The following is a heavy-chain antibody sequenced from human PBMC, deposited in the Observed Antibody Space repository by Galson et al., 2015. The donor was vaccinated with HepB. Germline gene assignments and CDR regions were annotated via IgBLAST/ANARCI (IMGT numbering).Heavy chain of an antibody. V-gene: IGHV4-39*01. Sequence: TLSLTCTVSGGSISTISYYWGWIRQPPGRGLEWIGSIDYSGSTSHNPSLKSRVTISVDTSKTQFSLKLSSVTAADTAVYYCARSDCRRTGCFHHYGMDVWGQGTTVTVAS. CDR3: ARSDCRRTGCFHHYGMDV. CDR1: GGSISTISYY. CDR2: IDYSGST. J-gene: IGHJ6*02. D-gene: IGHD3-9*01.